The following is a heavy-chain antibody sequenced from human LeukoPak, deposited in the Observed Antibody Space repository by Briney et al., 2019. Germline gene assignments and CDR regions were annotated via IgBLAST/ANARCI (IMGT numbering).Heavy chain of an antibody. CDR3: TPHIAAAGSDAFDI. J-gene: IGHJ3*02. D-gene: IGHD6-13*01. Sequence: GGSLRLSCAASGFTFSNAWMSWVRQAPGKGLEWVGRIKSKTDGGTTDYAAPVKGRFTISRDDSKNTLYLQMNSLKTEDTAVYYCTPHIAAAGSDAFDIWGQGTMVTVSS. V-gene: IGHV3-15*01. CDR2: IKSKTDGGTT. CDR1: GFTFSNAW.